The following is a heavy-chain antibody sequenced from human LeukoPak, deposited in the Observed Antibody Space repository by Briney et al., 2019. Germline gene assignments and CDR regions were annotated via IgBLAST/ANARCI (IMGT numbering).Heavy chain of an antibody. D-gene: IGHD4-17*01. J-gene: IGHJ3*02. CDR3: ASFYGDYVEAFDI. CDR1: GGSISSSSYY. V-gene: IGHV4-39*07. Sequence: PSETLSLTCTVSGGSISSSSYYWGWIRQPPGKGLEWIGSIYYSGSTYYNPSLKSRVTISVDRSKNQFSLKLSSVTAADTAVYYCASFYGDYVEAFDIWGQGTMVTVSS. CDR2: IYYSGST.